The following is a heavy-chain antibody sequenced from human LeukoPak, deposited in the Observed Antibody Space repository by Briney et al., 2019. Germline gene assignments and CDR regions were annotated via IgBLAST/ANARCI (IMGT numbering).Heavy chain of an antibody. V-gene: IGHV1-46*01. CDR1: GYTFTRYY. J-gene: IGHJ5*02. CDR2: INPSSGST. Sequence: GASVKVSCRASGYTFTRYYMHWVRQAPGQGLEWMGIINPSSGSTAYAQKFQGRVTMTRDTSTSTVYMELSSLTSEDTAVYYCARDGSSQHTELHNWVGLWGPGTLVTVSS. D-gene: IGHD1-26*01. CDR3: ARDGSSQHTELHNWVGL.